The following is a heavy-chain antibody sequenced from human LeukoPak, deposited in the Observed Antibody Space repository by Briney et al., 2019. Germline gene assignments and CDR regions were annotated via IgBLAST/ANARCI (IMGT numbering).Heavy chain of an antibody. CDR2: FYPLDSDT. V-gene: IGHV5-51*01. Sequence: GESLKIACKGSGYSFTNYWIGWVRQMPGKGLEWMGIFYPLDSDTRYSPSVQAQVTISADKSTSTADLQWSSLKASDTAMYYCASQYYDSSGYFQNDAFEVWGEETRVTVSS. CDR3: ASQYYDSSGYFQNDAFEV. D-gene: IGHD3-22*01. CDR1: GYSFTNYW. J-gene: IGHJ3*01.